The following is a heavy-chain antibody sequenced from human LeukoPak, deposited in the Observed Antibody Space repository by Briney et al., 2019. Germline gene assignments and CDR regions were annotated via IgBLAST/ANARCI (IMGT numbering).Heavy chain of an antibody. CDR2: ISSSSSYI. J-gene: IGHJ6*03. CDR3: ARTIRDYCSGGSCSTFYYYCYYMDV. V-gene: IGHV3-21*01. D-gene: IGHD2-15*01. Sequence: GGSLRLSCAASGFTFSSYGMNWVRQAPGKGLEWVSSISSSSSYIYYADSVKGRFTISRDNAKNSLYLQMNSLRAEDTAVYYCARTIRDYCSGGSCSTFYYYCYYMDVWGKGTTVTVSS. CDR1: GFTFSSYG.